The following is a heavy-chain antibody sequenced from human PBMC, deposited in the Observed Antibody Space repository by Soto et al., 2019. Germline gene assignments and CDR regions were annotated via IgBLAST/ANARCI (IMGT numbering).Heavy chain of an antibody. CDR3: AKDQGSSWYEIDY. CDR2: IYPEDSET. CDR1: GYSFTNYW. V-gene: IGHV5-51*01. J-gene: IGHJ4*02. D-gene: IGHD6-13*01. Sequence: GESLKISCKGSGYSFTNYWIGWVRQMPGKDLEWIGIIYPEDSETRYSPSFQGRFTISRDNSKNTLYLQMNSLRAEDTAVYYCAKDQGSSWYEIDYWGQGTLVTVSS.